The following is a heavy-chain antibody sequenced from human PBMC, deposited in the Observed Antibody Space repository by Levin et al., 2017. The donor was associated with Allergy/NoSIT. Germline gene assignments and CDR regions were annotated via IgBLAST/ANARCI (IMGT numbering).Heavy chain of an antibody. CDR1: GYSFTTYW. CDR2: IYPGDSDT. D-gene: IGHD3-10*01. V-gene: IGHV5-51*01. CDR3: ARLIASGSYYEPFDY. Sequence: PGESLKISCKGSGYSFTTYWIGWVRQMPGKGLEWMGIIYPGDSDTRYSPSFQGQVTISADKSISTAYLQWSSLKASDTAMYYCARLIASGSYYEPFDYWGQGTLVTVSS. J-gene: IGHJ4*02.